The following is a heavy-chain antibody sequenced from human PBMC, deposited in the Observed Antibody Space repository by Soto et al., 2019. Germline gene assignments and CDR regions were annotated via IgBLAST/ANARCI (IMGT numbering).Heavy chain of an antibody. Sequence: XGSLRLSCAASGFTFSSYSMNWVRQAPGKGLEWVSSISSSSSYIYYADSVKGRFTISRDNAKNSLYLQMNSLRAEDTAVYYCARDRYCSGGSCYPPDYWGQGTLVTVSS. CDR3: ARDRYCSGGSCYPPDY. J-gene: IGHJ4*02. V-gene: IGHV3-21*01. CDR1: GFTFSSYS. D-gene: IGHD2-15*01. CDR2: ISSSSSYI.